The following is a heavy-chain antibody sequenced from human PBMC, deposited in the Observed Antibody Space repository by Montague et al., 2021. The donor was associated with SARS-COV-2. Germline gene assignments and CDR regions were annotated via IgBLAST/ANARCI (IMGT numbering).Heavy chain of an antibody. CDR1: GGSISSSSYY. Sequence: SETLSLTCTVSGGSISSSSYYWGWIRQPPGKGLEWIGSIYYSGSTYYXXXLKSRVAISVDTSKNQFSLKLSSVTAADTAVYYCARVGRQQLVRLSGMDVWGQETTVTVSS. J-gene: IGHJ6*02. V-gene: IGHV4-39*07. CDR3: ARVGRQQLVRLSGMDV. D-gene: IGHD6-13*01. CDR2: IYYSGST.